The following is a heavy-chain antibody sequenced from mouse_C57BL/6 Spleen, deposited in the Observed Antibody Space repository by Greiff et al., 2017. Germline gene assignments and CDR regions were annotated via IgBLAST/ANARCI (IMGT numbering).Heavy chain of an antibody. CDR2: INPNNGGT. V-gene: IGHV1-18*01. J-gene: IGHJ4*01. CDR3: ARGLDGSSYRDYAMDY. D-gene: IGHD1-1*01. Sequence: EVQLQQSGPELVKPGASVKIPCKASGYTFTDYNMDWVKQSHGKSLEWIGDINPNNGGTIYNQKFKGKATLTVDKSSSTAYMELRSLTSEDTAVYYCARGLDGSSYRDYAMDYWGQGTSVTVSS. CDR1: GYTFTDYN.